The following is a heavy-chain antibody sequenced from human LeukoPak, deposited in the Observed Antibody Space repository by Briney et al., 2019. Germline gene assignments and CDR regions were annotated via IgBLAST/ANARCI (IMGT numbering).Heavy chain of an antibody. CDR3: ARGGSGSYFYYYYYYMDV. V-gene: IGHV3-48*04. CDR1: GFTFSNYW. D-gene: IGHD3-10*01. J-gene: IGHJ6*03. Sequence: GGSLRLSCAASGFTFSNYWMTWVRQAPGKGLEWVSYISSSGSTIYYADSVKGRFTISRDNAKNSLYLQMNSLRAEDTAVYYCARGGSGSYFYYYYYYMDVWGKGTTVTISS. CDR2: ISSSGSTI.